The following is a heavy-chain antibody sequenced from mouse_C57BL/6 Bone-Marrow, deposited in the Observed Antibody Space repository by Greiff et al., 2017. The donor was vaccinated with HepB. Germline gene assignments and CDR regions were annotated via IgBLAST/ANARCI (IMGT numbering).Heavy chain of an antibody. CDR3: TRFPSHYYGSSFDY. CDR2: ISSGGDYI. J-gene: IGHJ2*01. V-gene: IGHV5-9-1*02. CDR1: GFTFSSYA. D-gene: IGHD1-1*01. Sequence: DVMLVESGEGLVKPGGSLKLSCAASGFTFSSYAMSWVRQTPEKRLEWVAYISSGGDYIYYADTVKGRFTISRDNARNTLYLQMSSLKSEDTAMYYCTRFPSHYYGSSFDYWGQGTTLTVSS.